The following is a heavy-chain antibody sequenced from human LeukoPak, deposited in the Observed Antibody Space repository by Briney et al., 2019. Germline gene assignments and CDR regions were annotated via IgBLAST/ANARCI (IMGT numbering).Heavy chain of an antibody. CDR1: GYTFTYYG. V-gene: IGHV1-18*01. D-gene: IGHD5-18*01. CDR3: AREVDSAMVNAFDF. Sequence: ASVKVSCKASGYTFTYYGINWVRLAPGQGLEWMGWVSGYNGNTRYAPNFQGRLTLTTDTSTNIACMELMTLRSDDTAVYYCAREVDSAMVNAFDFWGQGTLVTVSS. CDR2: VSGYNGNT. J-gene: IGHJ3*01.